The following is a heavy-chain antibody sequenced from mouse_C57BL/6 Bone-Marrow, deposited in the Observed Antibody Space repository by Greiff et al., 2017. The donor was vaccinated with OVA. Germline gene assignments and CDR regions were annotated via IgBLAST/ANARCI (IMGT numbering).Heavy chain of an antibody. J-gene: IGHJ2*01. CDR3: ASYYGSSCLYY. D-gene: IGHD1-1*01. CDR1: GYTFTSYW. Sequence: VQLQQPGAELVKPGASVKLSCKASGYTFTSYWMHWVKQRPGQGLEWIGMIHPNSGSTNYNEKFKSKATLTVDKSSSTAYMQLSSLTSEDSAVYYCASYYGSSCLYYWGQGTTLTVSS. V-gene: IGHV1-64*01. CDR2: IHPNSGST.